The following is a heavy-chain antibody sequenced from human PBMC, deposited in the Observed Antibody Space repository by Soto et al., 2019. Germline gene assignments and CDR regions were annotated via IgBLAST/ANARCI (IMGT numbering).Heavy chain of an antibody. CDR2: ISSSSSYI. CDR3: ASRGIAAAGPYYYYYMDV. D-gene: IGHD6-13*01. J-gene: IGHJ6*03. V-gene: IGHV3-21*01. Sequence: GGSLRLSCAASGFTFSSYSMNWVRQAPGKGLEWVSSISSSSSYIYYADSVKGRFTISRDNAKNSLYLQMNSLRAEDTAVYYCASRGIAAAGPYYYYYMDVWGKGTTVTVSS. CDR1: GFTFSSYS.